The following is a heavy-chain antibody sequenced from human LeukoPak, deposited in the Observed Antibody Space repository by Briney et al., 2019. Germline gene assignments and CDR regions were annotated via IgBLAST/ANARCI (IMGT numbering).Heavy chain of an antibody. J-gene: IGHJ4*02. CDR2: GFYGGNS. D-gene: IGHD2-2*01. CDR1: GSSISSSNDY. V-gene: IGHV4-39*01. CDR3: ARQFATASADTRGYFDF. Sequence: PSETLSLACTVSGSSISSSNDYWVWMPQAPGKGREWIGSGFYGGNSHYNPSLKSRATTSVETSKNQFSMNLRSVTAAEAAMYYCARQFATASADTRGYFDFWGQGTVVTVSS.